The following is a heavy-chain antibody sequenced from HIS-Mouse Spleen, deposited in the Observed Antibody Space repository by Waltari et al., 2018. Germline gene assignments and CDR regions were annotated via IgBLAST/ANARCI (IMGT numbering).Heavy chain of an antibody. CDR3: ARASTVTTYYFDY. J-gene: IGHJ4*02. CDR2: IRRRSSYR. Sequence: EVQLVESGGGLVKPGGSLRLSCAASGFTFSSYSMNWVRQAPGKGLGWVSYIRRRSSYRYYADSVKGRFTISRDNAKNSLYLQMNSLRAEDTAVYYCARASTVTTYYFDYWGQGTLVTVSS. CDR1: GFTFSSYS. D-gene: IGHD4-17*01. V-gene: IGHV3-21*01.